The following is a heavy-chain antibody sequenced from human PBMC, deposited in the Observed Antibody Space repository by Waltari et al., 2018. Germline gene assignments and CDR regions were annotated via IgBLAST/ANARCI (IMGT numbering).Heavy chain of an antibody. J-gene: IGHJ4*02. CDR2: ISWNSGSI. Sequence: EVQLVESGGGLVQPGRSLRLSCAASGFTFDDYAMHWVRQAPGKGLEWVSGISWNSGSIGYADSVKGRFTISRDNAKNSLYLQMNSLRAEDTALYYCAKDGDSSGWFVDYWGQGTLVTVSS. V-gene: IGHV3-9*01. CDR1: GFTFDDYA. CDR3: AKDGDSSGWFVDY. D-gene: IGHD6-19*01.